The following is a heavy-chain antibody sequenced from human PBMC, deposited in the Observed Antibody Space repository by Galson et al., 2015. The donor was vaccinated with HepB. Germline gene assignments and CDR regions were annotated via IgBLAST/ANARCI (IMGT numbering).Heavy chain of an antibody. CDR2: INSDGSST. CDR3: ARAMTYYYGSGSDAFDI. Sequence: SLRLSCAASGFTFSSYWMHWVRQAPGKGLVWVSRINSDGSSTSYADSVKGRFTISRDNAKNTLYLQMNSLRAEDTAVYYCARAMTYYYGSGSDAFDIWGQGTMVTVSS. J-gene: IGHJ3*02. CDR1: GFTFSSYW. V-gene: IGHV3-74*01. D-gene: IGHD3-10*01.